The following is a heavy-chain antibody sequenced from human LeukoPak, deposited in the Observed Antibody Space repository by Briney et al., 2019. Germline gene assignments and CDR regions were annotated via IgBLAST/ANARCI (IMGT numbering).Heavy chain of an antibody. CDR1: GDSLSSYY. CDR3: ASRSSIWSGYQDTLYYFDS. CDR2: IYYSGST. Sequence: PSETLSLTCTVSGDSLSSYYWGWIRQPPGKGLEWIGYIYYSGSTNYNPSLKSRVTISVDTSKNQFSLKLSSVTAADTAVYYCASRSSIWSGYQDTLYYFDSWGQGTLVTVSS. V-gene: IGHV4-59*01. D-gene: IGHD3-3*01. J-gene: IGHJ4*02.